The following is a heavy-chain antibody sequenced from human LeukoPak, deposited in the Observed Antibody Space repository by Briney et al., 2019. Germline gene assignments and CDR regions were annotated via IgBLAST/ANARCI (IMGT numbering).Heavy chain of an antibody. CDR2: IKHDGSER. D-gene: IGHD6-6*01. V-gene: IGHV3-7*01. CDR3: ARDPVGYSSSSKWFDP. J-gene: IGHJ5*02. CDR1: GFTFSTSW. Sequence: PGGSLRLSCAASGFTFSTSWMTWVRQAPGKGREFVANIKHDGSERYYVDSVKGRFTISRDNAKNSLYLQMNSLRAEDTAVYYCARDPVGYSSSSKWFDPWGQGTLVTVSS.